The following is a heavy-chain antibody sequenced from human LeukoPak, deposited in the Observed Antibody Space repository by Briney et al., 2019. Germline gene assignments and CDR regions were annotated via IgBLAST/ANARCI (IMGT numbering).Heavy chain of an antibody. CDR3: ARHTYGSGRGDAFDI. V-gene: IGHV4-39*01. J-gene: IGHJ3*02. Sequence: SETLSLTCTVSGGSVTSTTYYWGWIRQPPGKGLEWIGSIYYSGSTYYNPSLKSRVTISVDTSKNQFSLKLSSVTAADTAVYYCARHTYGSGRGDAFDIWGQGTMVTVSS. CDR2: IYYSGST. D-gene: IGHD3-10*01. CDR1: GGSVTSTTYY.